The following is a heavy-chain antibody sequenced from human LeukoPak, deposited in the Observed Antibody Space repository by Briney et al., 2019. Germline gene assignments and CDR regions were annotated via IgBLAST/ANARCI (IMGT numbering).Heavy chain of an antibody. CDR3: ARDEDTAMVTGYYYGMDV. J-gene: IGHJ6*02. CDR1: GFTFTKYW. D-gene: IGHD5-18*01. Sequence: GGSLRLSCAASGFTFTKYWVTWVRQAPGKGLEWVSAISGSGGSTYYADSVKGRFTISRDNSKNSLYLQMNSLRAEDTAVYYCARDEDTAMVTGYYYGMDVWGQGTTVTVSS. V-gene: IGHV3-23*01. CDR2: ISGSGGST.